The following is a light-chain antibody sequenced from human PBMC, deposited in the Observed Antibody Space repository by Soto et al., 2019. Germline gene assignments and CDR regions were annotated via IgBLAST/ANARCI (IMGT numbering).Light chain of an antibody. Sequence: EIVLTQTPGTLSLSPGERATLSCRASQSVTSSHLAWYQQKPGQAPRLLIYGASTRATGIPDRFSGSGSDTDSSFTIRRLDPEDFAMYYCLLYFSPDRYTFGPGTKVQIK. J-gene: IGKJ2*01. CDR2: GAS. V-gene: IGKV3-20*01. CDR1: QSVTSSH. CDR3: LLYFSPDRYT.